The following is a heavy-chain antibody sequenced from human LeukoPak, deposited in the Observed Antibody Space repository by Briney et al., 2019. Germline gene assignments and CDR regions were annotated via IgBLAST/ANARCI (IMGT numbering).Heavy chain of an antibody. Sequence: ASVQVSCKTSGYTFTSYHMHWVRQAPGQGLEWVAIIKSTGDTTVYAQKFQGRVTVTRDTSTSTVYMDLSSLSSEDTAVYYCVREDAHTYYFDFWGPGTLVTISS. CDR1: GYTFTSYH. D-gene: IGHD2-2*01. V-gene: IGHV1-46*01. CDR3: VREDAHTYYFDF. CDR2: IKSTGDTT. J-gene: IGHJ4*02.